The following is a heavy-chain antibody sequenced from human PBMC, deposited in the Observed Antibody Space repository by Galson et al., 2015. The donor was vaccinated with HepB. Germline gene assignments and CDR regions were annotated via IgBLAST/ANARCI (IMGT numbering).Heavy chain of an antibody. V-gene: IGHV3-49*04. CDR2: IRSKAYGEIT. D-gene: IGHD5-18*01. Sequence: SLRLSCAASGFTFGDCAMTWVRLAPGKGLEWVGFIRSKAYGEITEYAASVKGRFTISRDDSKSIAYLQMNSLKTEDTAVYYCTRGGRGYSNGHPDYWGQGTLVTVSS. CDR3: TRGGRGYSNGHPDY. J-gene: IGHJ4*02. CDR1: GFTFGDCA.